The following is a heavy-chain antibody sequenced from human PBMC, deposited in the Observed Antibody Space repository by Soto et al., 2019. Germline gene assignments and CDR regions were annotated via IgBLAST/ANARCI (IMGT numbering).Heavy chain of an antibody. J-gene: IGHJ6*02. CDR2: IKQDGSEK. CDR1: GFTFSSDW. CDR3: ARGLSIADDYYYYGMDV. V-gene: IGHV3-7*01. D-gene: IGHD6-6*01. Sequence: GGSLRLSCAASGFTFSSDWMSWVRQAPGQWLEWVANIKQDGSEKYYVDAVKGRFTISRDNDNNSLDLHMNSLRAEDTAVYYCARGLSIADDYYYYGMDVWGQGTTVTVSS.